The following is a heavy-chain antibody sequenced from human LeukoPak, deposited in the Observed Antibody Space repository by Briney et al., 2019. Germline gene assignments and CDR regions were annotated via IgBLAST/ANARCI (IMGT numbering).Heavy chain of an antibody. CDR3: VTIYCSGGVCTYLDY. J-gene: IGHJ4*02. D-gene: IGHD2-15*01. CDR2: IKDDGTKK. V-gene: IGHV3-7*01. Sequence: PGGSLRLSCAASGFTFSSYSMNWVRQAPGKGLEWVANIKDDGTKKYYVDSVKGRFTIARDDAKNSVYLQMNSLRAEDTPVYYCVTIYCSGGVCTYLDYWGQGALVTVSS. CDR1: GFTFSSYS.